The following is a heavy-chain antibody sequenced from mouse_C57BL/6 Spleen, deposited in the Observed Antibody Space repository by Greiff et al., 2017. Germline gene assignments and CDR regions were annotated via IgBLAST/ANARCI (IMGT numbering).Heavy chain of an antibody. J-gene: IGHJ2*01. V-gene: IGHV1-54*01. CDR3: ARSNWVFDY. CDR2: INPGSGGT. Sequence: VQLMESGAELVRPGTSVTVSCTASGYAFTNYLIEWVKQRPGQGLEWIGVINPGSGGTNYTEKFKGKATRTADKSSSTAYMQLSSLTSEDSAVYFCARSNWVFDYWGQGTTLTVSS. D-gene: IGHD4-1*01. CDR1: GYAFTNYL.